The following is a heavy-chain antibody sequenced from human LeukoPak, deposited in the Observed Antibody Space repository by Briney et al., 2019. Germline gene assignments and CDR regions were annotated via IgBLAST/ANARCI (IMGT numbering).Heavy chain of an antibody. CDR3: ARGGEWFSAGGVFDY. V-gene: IGHV3-33*01. Sequence: PGRSLRLSCAASGFTFSSYGMHWVRQAPGKGLEWVAVIWYDGSNKYYADSVKGRFTISRDNAKNSLYLQMNSLRAEDTAVYYCARGGEWFSAGGVFDYWGQGTLVTVSS. D-gene: IGHD2-8*01. CDR1: GFTFSSYG. CDR2: IWYDGSNK. J-gene: IGHJ4*02.